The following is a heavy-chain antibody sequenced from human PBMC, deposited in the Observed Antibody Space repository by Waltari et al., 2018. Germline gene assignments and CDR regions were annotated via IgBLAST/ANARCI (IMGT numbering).Heavy chain of an antibody. CDR2: INHSGST. Sequence: QVQLQQWGAGLLKPSETLSLTCAAYGGCFSGYYWSWFRQPPGKGLEWIGEINHSGSTNYNPSLKSRVTISVDTSKNQFSLKLSSVTAADTAVYYCARSRSVSNWFDPWGQGTLVTVSS. J-gene: IGHJ5*02. CDR1: GGCFSGYY. CDR3: ARSRSVSNWFDP. V-gene: IGHV4-34*01.